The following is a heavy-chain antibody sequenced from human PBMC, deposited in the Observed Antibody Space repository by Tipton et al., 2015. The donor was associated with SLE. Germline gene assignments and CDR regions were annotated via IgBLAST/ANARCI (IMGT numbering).Heavy chain of an antibody. J-gene: IGHJ6*02. D-gene: IGHD2-21*01. CDR3: ARGLMTWRGAIVGVDV. CDR1: GASINTSRYY. CDR2: IYHSGST. V-gene: IGHV4-31*02. Sequence: LRLSCKVSGASINTSRYYWGWIRQHPGKGLEWIGYIYHSGSTNYNPSLKSRVTISVDTSKTQFSLKLSSVTAADTAVYYCARGLMTWRGAIVGVDVWGQGTTVNVSS.